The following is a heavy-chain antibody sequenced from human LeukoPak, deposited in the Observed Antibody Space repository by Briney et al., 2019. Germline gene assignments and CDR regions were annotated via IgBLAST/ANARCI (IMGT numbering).Heavy chain of an antibody. CDR3: ARDRDGYSPYFDY. Sequence: SVKVSCKASGDTFSSYAISWVRQAPGQGLEWMGGIIPIFGTANYAQKFQGRVTITTDESTSTAYMELSSLRSEDTAVYYCARDRDGYSPYFDYWGQGTLVTVSS. CDR2: IIPIFGTA. D-gene: IGHD5-24*01. CDR1: GDTFSSYA. J-gene: IGHJ4*02. V-gene: IGHV1-69*05.